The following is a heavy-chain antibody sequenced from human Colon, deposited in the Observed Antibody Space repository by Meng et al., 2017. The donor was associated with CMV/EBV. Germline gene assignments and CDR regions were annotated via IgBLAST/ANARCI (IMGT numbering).Heavy chain of an antibody. D-gene: IGHD3-22*01. CDR2: LYWDDDK. CDR3: ARSYYYDSSGYYYAGWFDP. V-gene: IGHV2-5*02. CDR1: TSGVG. Sequence: TSGVGVGWIRQPPGKALEWLALLYWDDDKRYSPSLWSRLTITKDTSKNQVVLTMTNMDPVDTATYYCARSYYYDSSGYYYAGWFDPWGQGTLVTVSS. J-gene: IGHJ5*02.